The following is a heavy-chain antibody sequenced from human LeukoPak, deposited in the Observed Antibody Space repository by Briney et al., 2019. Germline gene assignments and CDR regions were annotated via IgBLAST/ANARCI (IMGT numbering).Heavy chain of an antibody. CDR2: ISAYNGNT. D-gene: IGHD3-10*01. CDR3: ARKGYCGSGSAYYFDY. J-gene: IGHJ4*02. V-gene: IGHV1-18*01. CDR1: GYTFTSYG. Sequence: ASVKVSCKASGYTFTSYGISWVRQAPGQGLEWMGWISAYNGNTNYAQKLQGRVTLTTDTSTSTAYMELRSLRSDDTAVYYCARKGYCGSGSAYYFDYWGQGTLVTVSS.